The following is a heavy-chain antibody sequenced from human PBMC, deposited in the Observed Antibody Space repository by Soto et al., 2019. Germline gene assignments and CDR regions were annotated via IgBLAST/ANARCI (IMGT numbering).Heavy chain of an antibody. CDR1: GGSFSGYY. CDR2: INHSGST. Sequence: SETLSLTCAVYGGSFSGYYWSWIRQPPGKGLEWIGEINHSGSTNYNPSLKSRVTISVDTSKNQFSLKLSSVTAADTAVYYCARGRDDYGDPSQVYYFDYWGQGTLVTVSS. V-gene: IGHV4-34*01. CDR3: ARGRDDYGDPSQVYYFDY. J-gene: IGHJ4*02. D-gene: IGHD4-17*01.